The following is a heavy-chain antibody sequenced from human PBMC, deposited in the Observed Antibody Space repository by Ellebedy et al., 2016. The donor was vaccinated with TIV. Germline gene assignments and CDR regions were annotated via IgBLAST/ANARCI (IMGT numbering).Heavy chain of an antibody. CDR2: IYYSGST. CDR1: GGSISSGDYY. J-gene: IGHJ6*02. CDR3: AREISYYYGMDV. D-gene: IGHD3-3*01. V-gene: IGHV4-30-4*01. Sequence: MPSETLSLTCTVSGGSISSGDYYWSWIRPPPGKGLEWIGYIYYSGSTYYNPSLKSRVTIPAETSKNQFPLKLSPVTAADTAVFYCAREISYYYGMDVWGQGTTVTVSS.